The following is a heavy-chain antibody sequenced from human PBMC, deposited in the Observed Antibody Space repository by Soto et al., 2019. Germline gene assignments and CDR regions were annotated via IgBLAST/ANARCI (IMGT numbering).Heavy chain of an antibody. CDR1: GFTFSSYS. D-gene: IGHD6-6*01. Sequence: EVQPVESGGGLVKPGGSLRLSCAASGFTFSSYSMNWVRQAPGKGLEWVSSISSSSSYIYYADSVKGRFTISRDNAKNSLYLQMNSLRAEDTAVYYCAGGLEQLVPFQHWGQGTLVTVSS. V-gene: IGHV3-21*01. CDR2: ISSSSSYI. J-gene: IGHJ1*01. CDR3: AGGLEQLVPFQH.